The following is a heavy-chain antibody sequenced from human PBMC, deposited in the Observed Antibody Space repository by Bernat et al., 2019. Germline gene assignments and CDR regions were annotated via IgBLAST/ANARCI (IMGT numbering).Heavy chain of an antibody. D-gene: IGHD2/OR15-2a*01. Sequence: QVQLQQWGAGLLKPSGTLSLTCAVYRGSLSGYYWSWIRQPPGKGLEWIGEINHSGGTNYNPSLKSRVTISVDTSKSQFSLKLNSVTADDAAVYYGAKRVFPRAFDVWGQGTMVTFSS. CDR1: RGSLSGYY. CDR3: AKRVFPRAFDV. J-gene: IGHJ3*01. V-gene: IGHV4-34*01. CDR2: INHSGGT.